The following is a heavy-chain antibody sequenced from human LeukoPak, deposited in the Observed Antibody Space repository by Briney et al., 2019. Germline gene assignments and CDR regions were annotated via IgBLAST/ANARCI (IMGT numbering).Heavy chain of an antibody. CDR1: GYTFTGYY. Sequence: ASVKVSCKASGYTFTGYYMHWVRQAPGQGLEWMGWINPNSGGANYAQKFQGRVTMTRDTSISTAYMELSRLRSDDTAMYYCARSSGWKYNIDYWGQGTLVTVSS. CDR2: INPNSGGA. CDR3: ARSSGWKYNIDY. V-gene: IGHV1-2*02. J-gene: IGHJ4*02. D-gene: IGHD6-19*01.